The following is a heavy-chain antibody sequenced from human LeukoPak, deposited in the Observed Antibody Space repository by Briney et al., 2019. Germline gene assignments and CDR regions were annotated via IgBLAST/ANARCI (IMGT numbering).Heavy chain of an antibody. CDR3: ARHGGITFGGVIALPPSPLDYFDY. Sequence: SETLSLTCTVSGGSISSGGYYWSWIRQHPGKGLEWIGYIYYSGSTYYNPSLKSRVTISVDTSKNQFSLKLSSVTAADTAVYYCARHGGITFGGVIALPPSPLDYFDYWGQGTLVTVSS. J-gene: IGHJ4*02. D-gene: IGHD3-16*02. CDR1: GGSISSGGYY. CDR2: IYYSGST. V-gene: IGHV4-31*03.